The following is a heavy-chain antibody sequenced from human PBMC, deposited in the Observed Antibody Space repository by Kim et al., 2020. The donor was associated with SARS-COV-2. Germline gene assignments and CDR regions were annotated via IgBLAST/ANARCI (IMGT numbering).Heavy chain of an antibody. Sequence: GGSLRLSCAASGFTFSSYWMSWVRQAPGKGLEWVANIKQDGSEKYYVDSVKGRFTISRDNAKNSLYLQMNSLRAEDTAVYYCASEGSYYGSGIFDYWGQGTLVTVSS. CDR2: IKQDGSEK. V-gene: IGHV3-7*03. CDR1: GFTFSSYW. J-gene: IGHJ4*02. CDR3: ASEGSYYGSGIFDY. D-gene: IGHD3-10*01.